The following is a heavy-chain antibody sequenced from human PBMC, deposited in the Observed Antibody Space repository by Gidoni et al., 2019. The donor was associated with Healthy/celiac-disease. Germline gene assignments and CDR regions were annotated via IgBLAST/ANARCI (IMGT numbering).Heavy chain of an antibody. V-gene: IGHV3-20*04. Sequence: EVQLVESGGGVVRPGGSLRLPCASPGFTFDDYGMSWVRQAPGKGLEWVSGINWNGGSTGYGDSVKGRFTISRDNAKNSLYLQMNSLRAEDTALYYCARPGSGWGPFDYWGQGTLVTVSS. CDR3: ARPGSGWGPFDY. CDR1: GFTFDDYG. D-gene: IGHD6-19*01. CDR2: INWNGGST. J-gene: IGHJ4*02.